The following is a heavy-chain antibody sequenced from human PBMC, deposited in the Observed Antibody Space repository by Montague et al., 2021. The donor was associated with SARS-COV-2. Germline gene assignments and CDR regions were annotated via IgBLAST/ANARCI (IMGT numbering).Heavy chain of an antibody. CDR3: ARVRYYGSGTSLGMDV. Sequence: SETLSLTCAVYGGSFRGYYWSWIRQPPGKGLEWIGEINHSGSTNYNPSLKSRVTISVDTSKNQFSLKLSSVTAADTAVYYCARVRYYGSGTSLGMDVWGQGTMVTVSS. CDR1: GGSFRGYY. V-gene: IGHV4-34*01. J-gene: IGHJ6*02. CDR2: INHSGST. D-gene: IGHD3-10*01.